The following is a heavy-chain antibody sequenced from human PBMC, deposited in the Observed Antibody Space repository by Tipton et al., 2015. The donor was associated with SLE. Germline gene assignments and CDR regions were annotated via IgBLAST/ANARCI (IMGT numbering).Heavy chain of an antibody. D-gene: IGHD5-12*01. Sequence: SLRLSCAASGSTLDDYAMHWVRQAPGKGLEWISVISWDSATIAYADSVRGRFTISRDNAKNSLYLQMNSLRGEDTAFYYCAKSFDSGTPVDSWGQGTLVTVSS. CDR2: ISWDSATI. J-gene: IGHJ4*02. V-gene: IGHV3-9*01. CDR1: GSTLDDYA. CDR3: AKSFDSGTPVDS.